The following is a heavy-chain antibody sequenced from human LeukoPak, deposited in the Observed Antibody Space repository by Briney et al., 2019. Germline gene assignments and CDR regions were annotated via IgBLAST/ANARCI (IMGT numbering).Heavy chain of an antibody. CDR2: ISSSSSTI. V-gene: IGHV3-48*04. D-gene: IGHD6-13*01. J-gene: IGHJ4*02. CDR3: ARGAAAGGSLW. Sequence: GGSLRLSCAASGFTFSSYSMNWVRQAPGKGLEWVSYISSSSSTIYYADSVKGRFTISRDNAKNSLYLQMNSLRAEDTAVYYCARGAAAGGSLWWGQGTLVTVSS. CDR1: GFTFSSYS.